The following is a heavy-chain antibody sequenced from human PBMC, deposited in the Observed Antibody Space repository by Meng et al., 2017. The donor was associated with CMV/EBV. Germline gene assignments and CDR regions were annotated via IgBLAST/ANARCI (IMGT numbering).Heavy chain of an antibody. D-gene: IGHD3/OR15-3a*01. V-gene: IGHV3-11*05. CDR3: ARDRTGYPFDY. CDR2: ISSSSSYT. Sequence: QGRRGESGGGLVKPGGSLRLSCAASGFTFSDYYMSWIRQAPGKGLEWVSYISSSSSYTNYADSVKGRFTISRDNAKNSLYLQMNSLRAEDTAVYYCARDRTGYPFDYWGQGTLVTVSS. CDR1: GFTFSDYY. J-gene: IGHJ4*02.